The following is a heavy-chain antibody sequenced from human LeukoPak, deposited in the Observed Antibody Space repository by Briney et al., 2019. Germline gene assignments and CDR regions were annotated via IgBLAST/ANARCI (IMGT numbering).Heavy chain of an antibody. Sequence: PGGSLRLSCAASGFTFSSYGMHWVRQAPGKGLEWVAFIRYDGSNKYYADSVKGRFTISRDNSKNTLYLQMNSLRAEDTAVYYCARGGSIAARFTSYWGQGTLVTVSS. CDR3: ARGGSIAARFTSY. V-gene: IGHV3-30*02. CDR1: GFTFSSYG. CDR2: IRYDGSNK. D-gene: IGHD6-6*01. J-gene: IGHJ4*02.